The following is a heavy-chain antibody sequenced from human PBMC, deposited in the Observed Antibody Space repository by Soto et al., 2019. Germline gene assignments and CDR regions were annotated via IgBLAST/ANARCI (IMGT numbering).Heavy chain of an antibody. CDR2: IYYAGNT. J-gene: IGHJ4*02. CDR3: ASVPYYGSGGDGPYFFDY. V-gene: IGHV4-39*01. Sequence: SETLSLTCTVSGDSITKSTYYWAWVRQTPGKGPEWIGSIYYAGNTYYNPSLQSRVTISVDASKNQFSLELQSVTAADSAVYYCASVPYYGSGGDGPYFFDYWGQGILVTVSS. CDR1: GDSITKSTYY. D-gene: IGHD2-15*01.